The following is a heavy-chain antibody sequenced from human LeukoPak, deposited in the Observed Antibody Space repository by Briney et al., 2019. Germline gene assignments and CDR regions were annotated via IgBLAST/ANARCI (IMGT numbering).Heavy chain of an antibody. D-gene: IGHD2-2*01. CDR3: ARGHCSSTSCRTVYYYMDV. V-gene: IGHV3-20*04. J-gene: IGHJ6*03. Sequence: GSLRLSCAASGFTFDDYGMSWVRQAPGKGLEWVSGINWNGGSTGYAESVKGRFTISRDNAKNSLYLQMNSLRAEDTALYYCARGHCSSTSCRTVYYYMDVWGEGTTVTVSS. CDR2: INWNGGST. CDR1: GFTFDDYG.